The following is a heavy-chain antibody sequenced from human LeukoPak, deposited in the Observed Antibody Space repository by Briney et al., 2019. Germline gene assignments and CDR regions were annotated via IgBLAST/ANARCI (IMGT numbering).Heavy chain of an antibody. Sequence: PSVTLSLTSDVSGGSISQTNYLRWARQPPGEWLEWIGEVNLKGGTNYNPSLSRRVAISVDTSATHVSLHMTSMTAADTAVYYCAREGGSYRPLDYSGQGTLVTVSS. V-gene: IGHV4-4*02. CDR2: VNLKGGT. D-gene: IGHD3-16*02. CDR3: AREGGSYRPLDY. J-gene: IGHJ4*02. CDR1: GGSISQTNY.